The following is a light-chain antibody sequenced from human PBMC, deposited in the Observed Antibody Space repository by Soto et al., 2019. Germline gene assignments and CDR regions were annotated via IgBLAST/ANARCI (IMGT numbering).Light chain of an antibody. V-gene: IGLV2-14*03. J-gene: IGLJ1*01. Sequence: QSYLTQPASVSGSPGQSIAICCIGVRTDGDGHDYVSWYQQHPGQAPQLIIYDVYNRPSGVSDRFSGSKSGNTASLVISGLQAEDEADYFCTSYTASSPFYVFGAGTKLTVL. CDR3: TSYTASSPFYV. CDR2: DVY. CDR1: RTDGDGHDY.